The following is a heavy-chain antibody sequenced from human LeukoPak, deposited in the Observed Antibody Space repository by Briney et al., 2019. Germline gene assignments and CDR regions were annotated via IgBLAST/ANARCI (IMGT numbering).Heavy chain of an antibody. CDR3: ARVDSSTRGHFDY. Sequence: SETLSLTCTVSGGSISSGGYYWSWIRRPPGKGLEWIGYIYHSGSTYYNPSLKSRVTISVDRSKNQFSLKLSSVTAADTAVYYCARVDSSTRGHFDYWGQGTLVTVSS. D-gene: IGHD6-13*01. CDR1: GGSISSGGYY. J-gene: IGHJ4*02. CDR2: IYHSGST. V-gene: IGHV4-30-2*01.